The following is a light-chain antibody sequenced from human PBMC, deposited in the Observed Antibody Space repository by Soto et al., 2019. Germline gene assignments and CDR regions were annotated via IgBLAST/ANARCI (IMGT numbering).Light chain of an antibody. J-gene: IGKJ4*01. CDR2: AAS. V-gene: IGKV1-9*01. Sequence: IPLTQSPSSLSASVGDRVTITCRASEGISSYLAWYQQKPGKAPKLLIYAASTLQSGVPSRFSGSGSGTEFTLTISSLQPEDFATYYCQQLNGYPLTFGGGTKVEIK. CDR1: EGISSY. CDR3: QQLNGYPLT.